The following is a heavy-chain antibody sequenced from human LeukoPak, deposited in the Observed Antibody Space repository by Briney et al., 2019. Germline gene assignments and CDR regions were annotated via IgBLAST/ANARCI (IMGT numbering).Heavy chain of an antibody. CDR2: ISTSNGNT. V-gene: IGHV1-18*01. CDR1: GYTFTSYG. CDR3: VRDNDYVPAY. D-gene: IGHD4-17*01. J-gene: IGHJ4*02. Sequence: AASVKVSCKASGYTFTSYGISWVRQAPGQGLEWMAWISTSNGNTNFAQKFQGRVTMTTDTSTSTAYMELRSLRSDDTAVYYCVRDNDYVPAYWGQGTLVTVSS.